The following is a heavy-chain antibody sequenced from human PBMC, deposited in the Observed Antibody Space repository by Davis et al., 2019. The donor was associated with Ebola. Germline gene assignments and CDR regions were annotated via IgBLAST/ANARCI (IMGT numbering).Heavy chain of an antibody. J-gene: IGHJ6*04. CDR2: INFNTGSP. CDR3: ARSSYSWYFSGMDV. Sequence: ASVTVSCKASGYSFTTYAINWVRQAPGQGLQWMGWINFNTGSPTYAQGFTGRLVFSFDTSVSTAYLQISSLKAEDSAIYYCARSSYSWYFSGMDVWGKGTTVTVSS. CDR1: GYSFTTYA. D-gene: IGHD6-13*01. V-gene: IGHV7-4-1*02.